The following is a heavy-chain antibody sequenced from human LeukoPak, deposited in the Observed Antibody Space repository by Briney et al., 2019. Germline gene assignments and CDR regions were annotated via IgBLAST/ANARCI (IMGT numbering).Heavy chain of an antibody. CDR3: AKDSNYGDDLDYYFDY. CDR2: ISSSSSTI. D-gene: IGHD4-17*01. Sequence: PGGSLRLSCAASGFTFSSYSMNWVRQAPGKGLEWVSYISSSSSTIYYADSVKGRFTISRDNAKNTLYLQMNSLRAEDTAVYYCAKDSNYGDDLDYYFDYWGQGTLVTVSS. V-gene: IGHV3-48*04. J-gene: IGHJ4*02. CDR1: GFTFSSYS.